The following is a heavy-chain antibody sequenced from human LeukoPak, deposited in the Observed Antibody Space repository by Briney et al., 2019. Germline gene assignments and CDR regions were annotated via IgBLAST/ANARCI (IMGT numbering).Heavy chain of an antibody. J-gene: IGHJ6*02. CDR1: GFTFSSYD. V-gene: IGHV3-13*01. Sequence: GGSLRLSCAASGFTFSSYDMHWVRQATGKGLEWVSAIGTAGDTYYPGSVKGRFTISRENAKNSLYLQMNSLRAGDTAVYYCARGRTQGYDFWSGYSEYYYGMDVWGQGTTVTVSS. CDR3: ARGRTQGYDFWSGYSEYYYGMDV. CDR2: IGTAGDT. D-gene: IGHD3-3*01.